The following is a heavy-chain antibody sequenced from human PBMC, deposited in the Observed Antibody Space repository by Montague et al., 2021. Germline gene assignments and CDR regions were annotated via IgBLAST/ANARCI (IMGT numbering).Heavy chain of an antibody. Sequence: SETLSLTCTVSGGSISSSSYYWGWIRQPPGKGLEWIGSIYYSGSTYYNPSLNSRLTISVDTSKNQFSLKLSSVTAADTAVYYGVVTPSLHYHGMDVWGQGTTVTVSS. D-gene: IGHD4-23*01. V-gene: IGHV4-39*01. CDR1: GGSISSSSYY. CDR3: VVTPSLHYHGMDV. CDR2: IYYSGST. J-gene: IGHJ6*02.